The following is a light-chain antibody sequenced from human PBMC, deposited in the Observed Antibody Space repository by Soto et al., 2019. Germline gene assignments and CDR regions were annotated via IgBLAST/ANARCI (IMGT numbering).Light chain of an antibody. CDR1: QSVLDISNNKNY. V-gene: IGKV4-1*01. Sequence: DIVMTQSPDSLAVSLGERATINCKSSQSVLDISNNKNYLAWYQRKPRQPPKLLIYWASARESGVPDRFSGSGSGTDFTLTISSLQAEDVAVYYCQQYYRTPPTFGQGTKLEIK. CDR2: WAS. J-gene: IGKJ2*01. CDR3: QQYYRTPPT.